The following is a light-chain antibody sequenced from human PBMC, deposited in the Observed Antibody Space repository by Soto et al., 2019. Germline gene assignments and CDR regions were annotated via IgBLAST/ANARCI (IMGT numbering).Light chain of an antibody. CDR1: QGIRDA. J-gene: IGKJ1*01. V-gene: IGKV1-17*01. CDR3: LQHNSYPQT. Sequence: DIQMTQSPSSLSASVGDRVTITCRASQGIRDALGWYQQKPGKAPKRLIYAASSLQSGVPSRFIGSGYGTEFTLTIRSLQPEDFATYYCLQHNSYPQTFGQGTKVEIK. CDR2: AAS.